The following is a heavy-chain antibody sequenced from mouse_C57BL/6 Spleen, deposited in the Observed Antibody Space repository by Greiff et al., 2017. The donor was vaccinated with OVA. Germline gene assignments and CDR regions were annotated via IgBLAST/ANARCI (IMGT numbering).Heavy chain of an antibody. D-gene: IGHD1-1*01. CDR2: IYPGDGDT. Sequence: QVQLKQSGPELVKPGASVKISCKASGYAFSSSWMNWVKQRPGKGLEWIGRIYPGDGDTNYNGKFKGKATLTADKSSSTAYMQLSSLTSEDSAVYFCAPYGSSPWYFDVWGTGTTVTVSS. V-gene: IGHV1-82*01. CDR1: GYAFSSSW. J-gene: IGHJ1*03. CDR3: APYGSSPWYFDV.